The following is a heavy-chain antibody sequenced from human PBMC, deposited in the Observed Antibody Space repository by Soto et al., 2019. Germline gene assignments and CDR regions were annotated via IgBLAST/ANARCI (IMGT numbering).Heavy chain of an antibody. D-gene: IGHD3-9*01. Sequence: ASVKVSCKASGYTFTVYYMHGVGQAPGQGLEWMGCINPNSGGTNYAQKFQGRVTMTRDTSISTAYMELSRLRSDDTAVYYCASWLLDWNWFDPWGQGTLVTVS. J-gene: IGHJ5*02. CDR2: INPNSGGT. CDR3: ASWLLDWNWFDP. CDR1: GYTFTVYY. V-gene: IGHV1-2*02.